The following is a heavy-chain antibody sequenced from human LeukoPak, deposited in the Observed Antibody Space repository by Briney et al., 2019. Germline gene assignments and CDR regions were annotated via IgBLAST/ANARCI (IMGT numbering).Heavy chain of an antibody. D-gene: IGHD6-13*01. V-gene: IGHV4-34*01. CDR1: GGSFSGYY. CDR3: ARGRGSLGYSSSWYSWFDP. Sequence: SETLSLTCAVYGGSFSGYYWSWIRQPPGKGLEWIGEINHSGSTNYNPSLKSRVTISVDTSKNQFSLKLSSVTAADTAVYYCARGRGSLGYSSSWYSWFDPWGQGTLVTVSS. CDR2: INHSGST. J-gene: IGHJ5*02.